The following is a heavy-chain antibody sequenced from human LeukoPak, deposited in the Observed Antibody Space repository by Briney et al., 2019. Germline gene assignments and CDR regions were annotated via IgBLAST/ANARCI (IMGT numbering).Heavy chain of an antibody. CDR2: IYPGDSDT. D-gene: IGHD2-15*01. CDR3: ARQEYCSGGSCYTRFDP. V-gene: IGHV5-51*01. Sequence: GESLKIACKGSGYSFTSYWIGWVRQMPGKGLEWMGIIYPGDSDTRYSPSFQGQVTISAGKSISTAYLQWSSLKASDTAMYYCARQEYCSGGSCYTRFDPWGQGTLVTVSS. CDR1: GYSFTSYW. J-gene: IGHJ5*02.